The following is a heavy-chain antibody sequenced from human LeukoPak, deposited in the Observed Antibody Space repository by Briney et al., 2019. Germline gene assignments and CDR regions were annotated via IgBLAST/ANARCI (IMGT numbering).Heavy chain of an antibody. J-gene: IGHJ3*02. CDR3: ARPIQLERRYAFDI. CDR2: ISSSSSYI. D-gene: IGHD1-1*01. Sequence: GGSLRLSCAASGFTFSSYSINWVRQAPGKGLEWVSSISSSSSYIYYADSVKGRFTISRDNAKNSLYLQMNSLRAEDTAVYYCARPIQLERRYAFDIWGQGTMVTVSS. V-gene: IGHV3-21*01. CDR1: GFTFSSYS.